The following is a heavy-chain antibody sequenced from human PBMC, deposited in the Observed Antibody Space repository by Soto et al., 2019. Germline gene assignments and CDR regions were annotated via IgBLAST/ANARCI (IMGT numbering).Heavy chain of an antibody. V-gene: IGHV3-74*01. CDR1: GFTFISYA. D-gene: IGHD2-8*01. J-gene: IGHJ4*02. CDR2: ITEDGSGT. Sequence: SFATSGFTFISYAMHWVREAPGKGPVWVSRITEDGSGTTYADSVKGRFTVTRDNAKNTMYLQMSGLGAEDTAVYHCVRGTNGWRGMDYWGQGTLVTVSS. CDR3: VRGTNGWRGMDY.